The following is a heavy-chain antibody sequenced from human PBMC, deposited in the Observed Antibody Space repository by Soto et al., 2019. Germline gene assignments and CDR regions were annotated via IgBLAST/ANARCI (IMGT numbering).Heavy chain of an antibody. CDR2: IYYSGST. V-gene: IGHV4-39*01. D-gene: IGHD3-3*01. J-gene: IGHJ4*02. CDR3: ARHWDPEWLLSDYFDY. Sequence: SETLSLTCTVSGGSISSSSYYWGWIRQPPGKGLEWIGSIYYSGSTYYNPSLKSRVTISVDTSKNQFSLKLSSVTAADTAEYYCARHWDPEWLLSDYFDYWGQGTLVTVSS. CDR1: GGSISSSSYY.